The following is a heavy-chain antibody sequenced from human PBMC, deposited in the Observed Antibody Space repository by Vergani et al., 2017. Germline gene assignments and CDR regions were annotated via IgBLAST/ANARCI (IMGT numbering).Heavy chain of an antibody. Sequence: EVELVQSGPEMRKPGESLKISCKGSEYSFGNYWIGWVRQMPGKGLECMGIIYPADSNTRYSPSFQGQVTISADKSISTAFLQWDSLKSANTALYFCARDTTDTNSWGQGTLVTVPS. V-gene: IGHV5-51*03. J-gene: IGHJ4*02. D-gene: IGHD1-1*01. CDR3: ARDTTDTNS. CDR1: EYSFGNYW. CDR2: IYPADSNT.